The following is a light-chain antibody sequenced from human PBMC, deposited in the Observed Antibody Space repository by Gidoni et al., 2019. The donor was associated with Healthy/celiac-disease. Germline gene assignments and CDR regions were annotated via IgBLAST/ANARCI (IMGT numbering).Light chain of an antibody. Sequence: SSELPPPPSVSVSPGQTARITCSGDALPKQYAYWYQQKPGQAPVLVIYKDSERPAGIPERFSGSSSGTTVTLTIRGVQAEDEADYYCQSADSSGTYVVFGGGTKLTVL. CDR1: ALPKQY. V-gene: IGLV3-25*02. CDR3: QSADSSGTYVV. J-gene: IGLJ2*01. CDR2: KDS.